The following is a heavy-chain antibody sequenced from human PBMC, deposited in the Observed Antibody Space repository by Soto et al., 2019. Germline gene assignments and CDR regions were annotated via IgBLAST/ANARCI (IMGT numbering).Heavy chain of an antibody. J-gene: IGHJ3*02. V-gene: IGHV3-48*01. CDR2: ISSSSSTI. D-gene: IGHD6-13*01. CDR1: GFTFSSYS. Sequence: GGSLRLSCAASGFTFSSYSMNWVRQAPGKGLEWVSYISSSSSTIYYADSVKGRFTISRDNAKNSLYLQMNSLRAEDTAVYYCARDSLADDDAFDIWGQGTMVTVSS. CDR3: ARDSLADDDAFDI.